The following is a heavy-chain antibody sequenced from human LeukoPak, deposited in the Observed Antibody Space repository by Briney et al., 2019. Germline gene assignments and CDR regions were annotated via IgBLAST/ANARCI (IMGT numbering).Heavy chain of an antibody. CDR1: GYTFTNYG. V-gene: IGHV1-18*01. CDR3: ARDAGYCGSETCYDDAFDI. D-gene: IGHD2-2*01. CDR2: INGYNGNA. J-gene: IGHJ3*02. Sequence: ASVKVSCKASGYTFTNYGLSWVRQAPGQGLEWMGWINGYNGNATYTQKLQGRVIMTTDTSMTTAYMDLRSLRSDDTAVYYCARDAGYCGSETCYDDAFDIWGQGTMVTVSS.